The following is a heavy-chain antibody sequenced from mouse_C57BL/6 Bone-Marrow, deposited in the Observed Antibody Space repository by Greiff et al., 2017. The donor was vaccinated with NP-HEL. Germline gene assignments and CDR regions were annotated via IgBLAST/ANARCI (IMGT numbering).Heavy chain of an antibody. V-gene: IGHV1-4*01. J-gene: IGHJ3*01. CDR1: GYTFTSYT. D-gene: IGHD1-1*01. CDR2: INPSSGYT. CDR3: VGSYYGSRYAWYAY. Sequence: VQLQQSGAELARPGASVKMSCKASGYTFTSYTMHWVKQRPGQGLEWIGYINPSSGYTKYNQKFKDKATLTADKSSSTAYMQLSSLTSEDSAVYYCVGSYYGSRYAWYAYWGQGTLVTVSA.